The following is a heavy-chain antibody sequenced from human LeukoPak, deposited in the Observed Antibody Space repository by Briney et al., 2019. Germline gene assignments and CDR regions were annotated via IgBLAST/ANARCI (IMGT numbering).Heavy chain of an antibody. CDR3: AREAPHIVVVPAAISGYYYYMDV. D-gene: IGHD2-2*01. CDR2: INPNSGGT. J-gene: IGHJ6*03. V-gene: IGHV1-2*02. Sequence: ASVKVSCKASGYTFSGYYMHWVRQAPGQGLGWVGWINPNSGGTNYAQKFQGRVTMTRDTSISTAYMELSRLRSDDTAVYYCAREAPHIVVVPAAISGYYYYMDVWGKGTTVTISS. CDR1: GYTFSGYY.